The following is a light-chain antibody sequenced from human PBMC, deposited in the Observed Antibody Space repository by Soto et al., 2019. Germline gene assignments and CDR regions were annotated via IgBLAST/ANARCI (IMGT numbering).Light chain of an antibody. V-gene: IGKV4-1*01. J-gene: IGKJ1*01. CDR3: LQYYTTPEA. Sequence: DIVMTQSPDSLAVSLGERATINCKSSQSILYSSNNKNYLAWYQQKLGQRPKLLIYWASTRESGVPDRFSGSGSGTDFTPTISSLQAEDAAVYYCLQYYTTPEAFGQGTKVDIK. CDR1: QSILYSSNNKNY. CDR2: WAS.